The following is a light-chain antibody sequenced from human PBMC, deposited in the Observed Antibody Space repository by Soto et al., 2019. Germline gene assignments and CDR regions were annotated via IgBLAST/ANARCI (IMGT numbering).Light chain of an antibody. CDR3: QHYNSYSEA. CDR1: QTISSW. J-gene: IGKJ1*01. CDR2: KAS. Sequence: DIQMTQSPSTLSGSVGDRVTITCRASQTISSWLAWYQQKPGKAPKLLIYKASTLKSGVPSRFSGSGSVTEFTLTISILQPDDFATYYCQHYNSYSEAFGQGTQVERK. V-gene: IGKV1-5*03.